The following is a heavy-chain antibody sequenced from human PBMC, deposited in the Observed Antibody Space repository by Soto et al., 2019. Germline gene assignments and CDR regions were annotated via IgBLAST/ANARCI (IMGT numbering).Heavy chain of an antibody. CDR2: ISSSSSTI. CDR1: GFMFSNYW. D-gene: IGHD6-6*01. V-gene: IGHV3-48*02. J-gene: IGHJ6*02. Sequence: GGSLRLSCAASGFMFSNYWTSWVRQGPGKGLEWVSYISSSSSTIYYADSVKGRFTISRDNAKNSLYLQMNSLRDEDTAVYYCARDQRIAASTIYYYYYYGMDVWGQGTTVTVSS. CDR3: ARDQRIAASTIYYYYYYGMDV.